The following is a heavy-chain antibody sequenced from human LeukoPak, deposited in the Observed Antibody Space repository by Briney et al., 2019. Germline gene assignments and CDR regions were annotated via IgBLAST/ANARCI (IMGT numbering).Heavy chain of an antibody. V-gene: IGHV4-59*01. CDR3: ARGTMMVGP. CDR2: INYSGTT. D-gene: IGHD3-22*01. J-gene: IGHJ5*02. Sequence: SETLSLTCTVSGGSISSYYWSWIRQPPGKGLEWIGYINYSGTTNYNPSLKSRVSISIDTSKNQFSLKLSSVTAADTAVYYCARGTMMVGPWGQGTLVTVSS. CDR1: GGSISSYY.